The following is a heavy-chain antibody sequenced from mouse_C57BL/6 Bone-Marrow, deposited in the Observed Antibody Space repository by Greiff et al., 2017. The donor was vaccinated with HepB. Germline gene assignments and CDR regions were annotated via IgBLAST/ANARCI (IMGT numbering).Heavy chain of an antibody. Sequence: VQLQQSGPELVKPGASVKISCKASGYAFSSSWMNWVKQRPGKGLEWIGRIYPGDGDTNYNGKFKGKATLTADKSSSTAYMQLSSLTSEDSAVYFCARLDYPLYYYAMDYWGQGTSVTVSS. CDR1: GYAFSSSW. CDR2: IYPGDGDT. D-gene: IGHD2-4*01. V-gene: IGHV1-82*01. J-gene: IGHJ4*01. CDR3: ARLDYPLYYYAMDY.